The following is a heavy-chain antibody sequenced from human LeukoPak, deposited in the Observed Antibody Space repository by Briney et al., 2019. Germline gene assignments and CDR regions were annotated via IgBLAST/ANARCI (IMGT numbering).Heavy chain of an antibody. CDR3: ARVYGKTVTSYY. J-gene: IGHJ4*02. D-gene: IGHD4-17*01. Sequence: GGSLRLSCAASGFTFSSYAMSWVRQAPGKGLEWVSAISGSGSTIYYADSVKGRFTISRDNAKNSLYLQMNSLRAEDTAVYYCARVYGKTVTSYYWGQGTLVTVSS. V-gene: IGHV3-23*01. CDR2: ISGSGSTI. CDR1: GFTFSSYA.